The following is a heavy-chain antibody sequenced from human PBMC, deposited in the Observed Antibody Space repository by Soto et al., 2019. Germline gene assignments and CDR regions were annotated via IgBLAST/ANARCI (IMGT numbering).Heavy chain of an antibody. D-gene: IGHD3-22*01. V-gene: IGHV3-23*01. CDR3: AKDQHYYDSSGYPDFDY. Sequence: GGSLRLSCAASGFTFSSYAMSWVRQAPGKGLEWVSAISGSGGSTYYADSVKGRFTISRDNSKNTLYLQMNSLRAEDTAVYYCAKDQHYYDSSGYPDFDYWGQGTLVTVSS. J-gene: IGHJ4*02. CDR2: ISGSGGST. CDR1: GFTFSSYA.